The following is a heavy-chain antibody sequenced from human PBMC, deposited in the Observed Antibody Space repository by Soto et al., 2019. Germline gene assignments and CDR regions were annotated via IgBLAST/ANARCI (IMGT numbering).Heavy chain of an antibody. Sequence: GGSLRLSCAGSGFRFSNSWMIWVRQAPGKGLEWVAHINQAGSQKYYVDSAKGRFTISRDNAKTSVYLQMNNLRAEDAAVYYCASWADAVDEDQFQHCGQGTLVTVSS. CDR3: ASWADAVDEDQFQH. J-gene: IGHJ1*01. D-gene: IGHD2-2*01. V-gene: IGHV3-7*01. CDR1: GFRFSNSW. CDR2: INQAGSQK.